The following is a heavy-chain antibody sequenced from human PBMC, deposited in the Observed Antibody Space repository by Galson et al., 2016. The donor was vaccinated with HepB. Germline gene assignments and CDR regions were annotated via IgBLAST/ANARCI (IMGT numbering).Heavy chain of an antibody. Sequence: SLRLSCAASGFTVSNIFITWVRQAPGKGLEWVTVIYPDGRTYDADRVKGRFTISRNNSKNTLYLEMNSLSAEDTAVYYCWTNSGYHDSNWFDPWGQGTLVTVSS. CDR1: GFTVSNIF. J-gene: IGHJ5*02. V-gene: IGHV3-53*01. D-gene: IGHD3-22*01. CDR3: WTNSGYHDSNWFDP. CDR2: IYPDGRT.